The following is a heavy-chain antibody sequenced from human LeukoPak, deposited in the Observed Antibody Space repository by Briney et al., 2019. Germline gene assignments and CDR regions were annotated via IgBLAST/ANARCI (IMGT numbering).Heavy chain of an antibody. CDR3: AKIPSGSYYRYYFDY. Sequence: GGSLRLSCAASGFTFSSYAMSWVCQAPGKGLEWVSAISGSGGSTYYADSVKGRFTISRDNSKNTLYLQMNSLRAEDTAVYCCAKIPSGSYYRYYFDYWGQGTLVTVSS. J-gene: IGHJ4*02. D-gene: IGHD1-26*01. CDR2: ISGSGGST. CDR1: GFTFSSYA. V-gene: IGHV3-23*01.